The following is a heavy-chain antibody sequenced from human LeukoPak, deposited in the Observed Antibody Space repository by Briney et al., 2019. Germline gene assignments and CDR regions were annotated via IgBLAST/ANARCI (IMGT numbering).Heavy chain of an antibody. CDR2: IYTSGST. CDR3: AVDSVRGVLGFDP. CDR1: GGSISSGLYY. J-gene: IGHJ5*02. D-gene: IGHD3-10*01. Sequence: SQTLSLTCTVSGGSISSGLYYWSWIRQPAGKGLEWIGRIYTSGSTNYNPPLKSRVTISVDTSKNQFSLKLSSVTAADTAVYYCAVDSVRGVLGFDPWGQGTLVTVSS. V-gene: IGHV4-61*02.